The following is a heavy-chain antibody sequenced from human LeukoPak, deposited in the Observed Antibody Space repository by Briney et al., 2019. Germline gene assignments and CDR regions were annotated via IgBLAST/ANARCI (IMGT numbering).Heavy chain of an antibody. CDR1: GDSISSGSYY. J-gene: IGHJ4*02. CDR2: IYGTGST. D-gene: IGHD2-2*01. CDR3: AREGCSSTNCYPPFDS. Sequence: SETLPLTCTVSGDSISSGSYYWSWIRQPAGKGLEWIGRIYGTGSTNYNPSLRSRVTISVDTSKNQFSLKLSSVTAADTAVYYCAREGCSSTNCYPPFDSWGQGTLVTVSS. V-gene: IGHV4-61*02.